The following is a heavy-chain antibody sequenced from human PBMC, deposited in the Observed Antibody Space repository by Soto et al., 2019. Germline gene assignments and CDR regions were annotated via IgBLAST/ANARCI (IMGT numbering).Heavy chain of an antibody. CDR2: MNPNSGNT. J-gene: IGHJ4*02. CDR1: GYTFTGYD. V-gene: IGHV1-8*01. D-gene: IGHD1-26*01. Sequence: QAQLVQSGAEVKKPGASVKVSCKASGYTFTGYDINWVRQATGQGLEWMGWMNPNSGNTGYAQNFQGRVPMTRDNSITTAYMELTSLRDDGSAVYYCAGEKVGTTGIDFWGQGTLVTVSS. CDR3: AGEKVGTTGIDF.